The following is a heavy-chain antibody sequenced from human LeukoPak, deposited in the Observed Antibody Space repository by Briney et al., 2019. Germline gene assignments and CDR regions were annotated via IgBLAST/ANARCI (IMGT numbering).Heavy chain of an antibody. CDR2: ISGSGGGT. CDR1: GFTFSNYA. D-gene: IGHD6-19*01. Sequence: GGSLRLSCAASGFTFSNYAMTWVRQAPGKGLEWVSAISGSGGGTYYADSVKGRFTISRDDSKNTLYLQMNSLRAEDTAVYYCAKDLISAQLAGVFDYWGQGTLVTVSS. CDR3: AKDLISAQLAGVFDY. V-gene: IGHV3-23*01. J-gene: IGHJ4*02.